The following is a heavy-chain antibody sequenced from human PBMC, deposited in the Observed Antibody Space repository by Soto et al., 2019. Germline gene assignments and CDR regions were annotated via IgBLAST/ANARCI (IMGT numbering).Heavy chain of an antibody. D-gene: IGHD3-22*01. CDR3: ARGYDSSGYYGKFDY. V-gene: IGHV4-4*07. CDR1: GGSISSYY. J-gene: IGHJ4*02. CDR2: IYTSGST. Sequence: PSETLSLTCPVSGGSISSYYWSWIRQPAGKGLEWIGRIYTSGSTNYNPSLKSRVTMSVDTSKNQFSLKLSSVTAADTAVYYCARGYDSSGYYGKFDYWGQGTLVTSPQ.